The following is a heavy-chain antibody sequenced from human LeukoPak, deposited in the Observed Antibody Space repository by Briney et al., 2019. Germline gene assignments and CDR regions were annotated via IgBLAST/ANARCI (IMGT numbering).Heavy chain of an antibody. CDR2: ISGSGGST. CDR3: AKDPPRDIVVVPAARGNWFDP. Sequence: GGSLRLSCAASGFTFSSYAMSWVRQAPGKGLEWVSAISGSGGSTYYADSVKGRFTISRDNSKNTLYLQMNSLRAEDTAVYYCAKDPPRDIVVVPAARGNWFDPWGQGTLVTVSS. CDR1: GFTFSSYA. D-gene: IGHD2-2*01. V-gene: IGHV3-23*01. J-gene: IGHJ5*02.